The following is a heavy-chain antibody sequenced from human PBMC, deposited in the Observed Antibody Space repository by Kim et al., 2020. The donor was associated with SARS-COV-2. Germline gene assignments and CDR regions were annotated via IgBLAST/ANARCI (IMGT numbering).Heavy chain of an antibody. CDR3: ARDGGYSSVCGMVV. D-gene: IGHD6-19*01. Sequence: ADSVRGRFTSARDNSTTSLYLQLNSLRAEDTAVYYCARDGGYSSVCGMVVWGQGTTVTVSS. J-gene: IGHJ6*02. V-gene: IGHV3-30*07.